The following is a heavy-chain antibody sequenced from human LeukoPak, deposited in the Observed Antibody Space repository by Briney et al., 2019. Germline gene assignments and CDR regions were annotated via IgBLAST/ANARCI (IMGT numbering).Heavy chain of an antibody. Sequence: GGSLRLSCTTPGFTFSNYGMHWVRQAPGKGLEWVTFIRSDGSIKYYADSVKGRFTISRDNSKNTLFLEMKSLRAEDTAVYYCAKDLWTPYFDYWGQGTLVTVSS. J-gene: IGHJ4*02. D-gene: IGHD2-21*01. CDR2: IRSDGSIK. CDR1: GFTFSNYG. V-gene: IGHV3-30*02. CDR3: AKDLWTPYFDY.